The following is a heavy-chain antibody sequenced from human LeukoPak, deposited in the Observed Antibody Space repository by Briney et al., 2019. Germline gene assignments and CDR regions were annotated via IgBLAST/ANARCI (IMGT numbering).Heavy chain of an antibody. Sequence: SVKVSCKTSGDTFSNNAIGWVRQAPGQGLEWMGRIIPTLDLSNHAQKFQGRVTITADKSSSTAYMDLSRLTSEDTAIYYCARLNGYNWYLLDFWGQGTLVTVSS. CDR1: GDTFSNNA. CDR3: ARLNGYNWYLLDF. V-gene: IGHV1-69*04. J-gene: IGHJ4*02. D-gene: IGHD3-9*01. CDR2: IIPTLDLS.